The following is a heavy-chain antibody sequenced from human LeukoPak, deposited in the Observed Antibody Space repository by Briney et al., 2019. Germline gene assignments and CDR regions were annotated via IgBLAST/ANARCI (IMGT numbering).Heavy chain of an antibody. J-gene: IGHJ4*02. CDR3: ARGPGSPVGRNY. D-gene: IGHD1-26*01. V-gene: IGHV1-8*01. Sequence: VASVKVSCKASGYTFTSYDINWVRQATGQGLEWMGWMNPNSGTTGYAQKFQGRVTMTTNTSISTAYMELSSLRSEDTAVYYCARGPGSPVGRNYWGQGTLVTVSS. CDR2: MNPNSGTT. CDR1: GYTFTSYD.